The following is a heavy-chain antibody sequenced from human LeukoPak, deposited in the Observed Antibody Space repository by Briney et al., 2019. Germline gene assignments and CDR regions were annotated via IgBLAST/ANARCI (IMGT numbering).Heavy chain of an antibody. CDR1: EFTFSSYG. CDR2: IRYDGSNR. V-gene: IGHV3-30*02. J-gene: IGHJ3*02. D-gene: IGHD3-10*01. Sequence: GGSLRLSCAASEFTFSSYGMHWVRQAPGKGLEWVAFIRYDGSNRYYTDSVKGRFAISRDNSKNTLYLLMNSLRAEDTAVFYCAKAHRYYGSGTDAFDIWGQGTMVTVSS. CDR3: AKAHRYYGSGTDAFDI.